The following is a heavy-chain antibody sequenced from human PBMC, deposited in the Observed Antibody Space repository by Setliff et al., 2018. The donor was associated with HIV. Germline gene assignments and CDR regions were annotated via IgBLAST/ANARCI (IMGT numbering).Heavy chain of an antibody. Sequence: SETPSLTCTVSGGSISSGSYYWSWIRQPAGKGLEWIGHIYTSGSTNYNPSLKSRVTISVDTSKNQFSLKLRSVTASDTAVYYCAREGVPAAVMWFDPWGQGTLVTVSS. D-gene: IGHD2-2*01. J-gene: IGHJ5*02. V-gene: IGHV4-61*09. CDR2: IYTSGST. CDR1: GGSISSGSYY. CDR3: AREGVPAAVMWFDP.